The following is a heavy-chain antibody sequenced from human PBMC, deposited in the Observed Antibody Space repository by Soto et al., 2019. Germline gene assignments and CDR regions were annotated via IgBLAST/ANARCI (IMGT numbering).Heavy chain of an antibody. D-gene: IGHD3-10*01. Sequence: SETLSLTCTVSGDSATSVSDYWSWIRQPPGKGLEWIGYIYYSGSADYNPSLGSRVTISIDTSKNQFSLKLTSVTAADTAVYYCARGVGFGYYYYHMDLWGQGTTVTVSS. V-gene: IGHV4-61*01. CDR3: ARGVGFGYYYYHMDL. J-gene: IGHJ6*02. CDR2: IYYSGSA. CDR1: GDSATSVSDY.